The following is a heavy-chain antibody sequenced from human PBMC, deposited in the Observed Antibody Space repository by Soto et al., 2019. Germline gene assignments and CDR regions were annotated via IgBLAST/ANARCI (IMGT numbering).Heavy chain of an antibody. Sequence: PGGSLRLCCAASGFTFSSYAMSWVRQAPGKGLECVSAISGSGGSTYYADSVKGRFTISRDNSKNTLYLQMNSLRAEDTAVYYCAKLRYYGSGSSPLRRYYFDYWGQGTLVTVSS. CDR3: AKLRYYGSGSSPLRRYYFDY. CDR2: ISGSGGST. J-gene: IGHJ4*02. CDR1: GFTFSSYA. V-gene: IGHV3-23*01. D-gene: IGHD3-10*01.